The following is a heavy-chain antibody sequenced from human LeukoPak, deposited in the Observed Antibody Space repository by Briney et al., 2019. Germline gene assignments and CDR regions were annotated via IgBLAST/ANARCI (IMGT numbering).Heavy chain of an antibody. D-gene: IGHD6-13*01. CDR3: ARDPIAAAGLYYYYGMDV. Sequence: PGGSLRLSCAASGFTFSSYAMYWVRQAPGKGLEWVAVISYDGSNKYYADSVKGRFTISRDNSKNTLYLQMNSLRAEDTAVYYCARDPIAAAGLYYYYGMDVWGQGTTVTVSS. CDR1: GFTFSSYA. CDR2: ISYDGSNK. V-gene: IGHV3-30-3*01. J-gene: IGHJ6*02.